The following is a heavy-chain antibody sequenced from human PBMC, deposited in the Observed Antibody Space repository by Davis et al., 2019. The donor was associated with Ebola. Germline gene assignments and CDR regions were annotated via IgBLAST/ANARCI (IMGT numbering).Heavy chain of an antibody. V-gene: IGHV1-2*04. CDR3: ASAPRLYSSSPDYYGMDV. Sequence: ASVKVSCKASGYTFTSYDINWVRQATGQGLEWMGWINPNSGGTNYAQKFQGWVTMTRDTSISTAYMELSRLRSDGTAVYYCASAPRLYSSSPDYYGMDVWGQGTTVTVSS. CDR1: GYTFTSYD. D-gene: IGHD6-6*01. CDR2: INPNSGGT. J-gene: IGHJ6*02.